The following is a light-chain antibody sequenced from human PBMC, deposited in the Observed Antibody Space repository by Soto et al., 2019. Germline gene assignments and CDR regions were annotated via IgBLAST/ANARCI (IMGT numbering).Light chain of an antibody. CDR1: SSDIGGYNC. CDR3: SSYTSSSTYV. V-gene: IGLV2-14*01. J-gene: IGLJ1*01. CDR2: EVN. Sequence: QSALTQPAAVSGSPGQSITISCTGTSSDIGGYNCVSWYLHHPGKAPKLMIYEVNNRPSGVSNRFSGSKSGNAASLTISGLQTEDEADYYCSSYTSSSTYVFGTGTKVTVL.